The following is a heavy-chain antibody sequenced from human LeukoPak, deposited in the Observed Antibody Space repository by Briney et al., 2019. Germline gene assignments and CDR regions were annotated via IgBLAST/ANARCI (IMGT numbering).Heavy chain of an antibody. CDR1: GYSISSGYY. V-gene: IGHV4-38-2*02. J-gene: IGHJ5*02. CDR3: ARDLNIYYYGSGKGWFDP. D-gene: IGHD3-10*01. CDR2: IYHSGST. Sequence: PSETLSLTCTVSGYSISSGYYWGWIRQPPGKGLEWIGSIYHSGSTYYNPSLKSRVTISVDTSKNQFSLKLSSVTAADTAVYYCARDLNIYYYGSGKGWFDPWGQGTLVTVSS.